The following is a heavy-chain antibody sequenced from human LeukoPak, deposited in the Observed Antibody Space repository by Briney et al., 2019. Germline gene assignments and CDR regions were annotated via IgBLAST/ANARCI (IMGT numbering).Heavy chain of an antibody. V-gene: IGHV3-23*01. CDR1: GFTFSNYT. J-gene: IGHJ4*02. CDR2: LSGRGDNT. D-gene: IGHD3-10*01. CDR3: AKAYYYGSGSYYVAFDC. Sequence: GGSLRLSCAASGFTFSNYTMTWVRQAPGEGLEWVSSLSGRGDNTFYADSVKGRFTISRDNSENTLHLQMNSLRAEDTAVYYCAKAYYYGSGSYYVAFDCWGQGTLVTVSS.